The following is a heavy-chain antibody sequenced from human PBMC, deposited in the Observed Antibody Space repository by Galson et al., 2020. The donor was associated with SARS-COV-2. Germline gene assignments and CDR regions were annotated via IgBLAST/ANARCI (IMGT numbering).Heavy chain of an antibody. V-gene: IGHV3-48*02. D-gene: IGHD2-15*01. CDR3: ARDRLHGSIYYYYMDV. CDR1: GFTFSSYS. J-gene: IGHJ6*03. CDR2: XXXXXXTI. Sequence: GGSLRLSCAASGFTFSSYSMXWVXQAPXXGLEWVSXXXXXXXTIYYADSVKGRFTISRDNAKNSLYLQMNSLRDEDTAVYYCARDRLHGSIYYYYMDVWGKGTTVTVSS.